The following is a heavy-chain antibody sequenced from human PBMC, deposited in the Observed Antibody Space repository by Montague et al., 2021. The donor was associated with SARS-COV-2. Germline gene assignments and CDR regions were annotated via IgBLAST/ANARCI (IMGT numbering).Heavy chain of an antibody. CDR3: AREGGWLARGSYYFDY. D-gene: IGHD3-22*01. J-gene: IGHJ4*02. Sequence: SETLSLTCAVSGGSIISSNWWSWVRQPPGKGLEWIGGIYYSGSTXYNPSLKSRVTISVDTSKNQFSLKLSSVTAADTDVYYCAREGGWLARGSYYFDYWGQGSLVTVSS. V-gene: IGHV4-4*02. CDR1: GGSIISSNW. CDR2: IYYSGST.